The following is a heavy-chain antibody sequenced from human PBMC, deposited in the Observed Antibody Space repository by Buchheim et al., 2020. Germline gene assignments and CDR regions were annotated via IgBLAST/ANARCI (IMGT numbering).Heavy chain of an antibody. CDR3: AREDGYSYGWGIAAAGFGVY. D-gene: IGHD6-13*01. CDR1: GFTFSSYA. CDR2: ISYDGSNK. J-gene: IGHJ4*02. Sequence: QVQLVESGGGVVQPGRSLRLSCAASGFTFSSYAMHWVRQAPGKGLEWVAVISYDGSNKYYPAPVKGRFPIPRDNSKNTLYLQMNSLRAEDTAVYYCAREDGYSYGWGIAAAGFGVYWGQGTL. V-gene: IGHV3-30-3*01.